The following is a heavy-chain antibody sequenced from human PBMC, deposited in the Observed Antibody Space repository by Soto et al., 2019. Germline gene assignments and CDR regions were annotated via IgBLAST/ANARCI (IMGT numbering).Heavy chain of an antibody. D-gene: IGHD1-26*01. CDR2: IIPIFGTA. V-gene: IGHV1-69*13. Sequence: ASVKVSCKASGGTFSSSAISWVRQAPGQGLEWMGAIIPIFGTANYAQKFQGRVTITADESTSTAYMELSSLRSEDTAVYYCAQGWEPMDYWGQGTLVTVSS. J-gene: IGHJ4*02. CDR3: AQGWEPMDY. CDR1: GGTFSSSA.